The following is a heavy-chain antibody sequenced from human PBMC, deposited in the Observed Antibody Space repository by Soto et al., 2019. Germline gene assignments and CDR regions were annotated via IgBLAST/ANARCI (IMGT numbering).Heavy chain of an antibody. V-gene: IGHV3-48*03. Sequence: PGGSPRLSCAASGFTFSSYEMNWVRQAPGKGLEWVSYISSSGSTIYYADSVKGRFTISRDNAKNSLYLQMNSLRAEDTAVYYWARVRRVYYYYYGMDVWGQGTTVTVSS. CDR2: ISSSGSTI. J-gene: IGHJ6*02. D-gene: IGHD3-16*01. CDR1: GFTFSSYE. CDR3: ARVRRVYYYYYGMDV.